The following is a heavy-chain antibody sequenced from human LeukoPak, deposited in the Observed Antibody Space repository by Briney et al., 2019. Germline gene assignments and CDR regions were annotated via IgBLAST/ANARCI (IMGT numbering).Heavy chain of an antibody. Sequence: SETLSLTCTVSGGSISSYYWSWIRQPAGKGLEWIGRIYTSGSTNYNPSLKSRVTMSVDTSKNQFSLKLSSVTAADTAVYYCARALADYATPGFALDVWAKGPRSPPP. CDR2: IYTSGST. CDR3: ARALADYATPGFALDV. CDR1: GGSISSYY. D-gene: IGHD4-17*01. J-gene: IGHJ6*02. V-gene: IGHV4-4*07.